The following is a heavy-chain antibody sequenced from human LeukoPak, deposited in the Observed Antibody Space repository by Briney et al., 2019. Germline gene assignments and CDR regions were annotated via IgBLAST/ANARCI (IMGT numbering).Heavy chain of an antibody. J-gene: IGHJ4*02. D-gene: IGHD5-24*01. CDR1: GFTFSSYA. CDR2: ISGSGGST. V-gene: IGHV3-23*01. CDR3: AKDDAYLQYDD. Sequence: GGSLRLSCAASGFTFSSYAMSWVHQAPGKGLEWVSAISGSGGSTYYADSVKGRFTISRDNSRNTLYLQMNSLRAEDTAVYYCAKDDAYLQYDDWGQGTLVTVSS.